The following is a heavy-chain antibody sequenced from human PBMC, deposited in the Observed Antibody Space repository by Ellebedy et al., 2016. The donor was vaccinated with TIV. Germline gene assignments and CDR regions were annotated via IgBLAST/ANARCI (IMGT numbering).Heavy chain of an antibody. J-gene: IGHJ4*02. CDR3: ARHGQFDY. CDR1: GGSISTKSYS. V-gene: IGHV4-39*01. Sequence: SETLSLXXSVSGGSISTKSYSWGWIRQPPGKGLEWIGAIYYSGSTYYNQSLKSRVTLSVDTSKNQFSLKLSSVTAADTAVYYCARHGQFDYWGQGTLVTVSS. CDR2: IYYSGST.